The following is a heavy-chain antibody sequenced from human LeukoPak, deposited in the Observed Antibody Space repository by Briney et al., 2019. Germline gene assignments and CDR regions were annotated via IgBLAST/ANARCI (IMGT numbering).Heavy chain of an antibody. J-gene: IGHJ4*02. Sequence: GGSLRLSCAASGFTFSSYSMNWVRQAPGKGLEWVSSISSSSSYIYYADSVKGRFTISRDNAKNSLYLHLNSLRAEDTAVYYCAKIRGYVFDYWGQGALVTVSS. CDR1: GFTFSSYS. CDR2: ISSSSSYI. D-gene: IGHD5-12*01. V-gene: IGHV3-21*04. CDR3: AKIRGYVFDY.